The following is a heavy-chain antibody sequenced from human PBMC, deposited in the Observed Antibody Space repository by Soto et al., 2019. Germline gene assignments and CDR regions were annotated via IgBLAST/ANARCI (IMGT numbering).Heavy chain of an antibody. V-gene: IGHV3-64*02. Sequence: GSLRLSCAASGFTFSSYAMHWVRQAPGKGLEYVSAISSNGGSTYYADPVKGRFTISRDNSKNTLYLQMGSLRAEDMAVYYCARGGVGYCSSTSCYTDYYYYGMDVWGQGTTVTVSS. CDR3: ARGGVGYCSSTSCYTDYYYYGMDV. CDR1: GFTFSSYA. CDR2: ISSNGGST. D-gene: IGHD2-2*02. J-gene: IGHJ6*02.